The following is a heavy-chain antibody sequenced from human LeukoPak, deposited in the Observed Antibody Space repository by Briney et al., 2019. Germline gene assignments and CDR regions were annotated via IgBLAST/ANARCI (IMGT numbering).Heavy chain of an antibody. J-gene: IGHJ4*02. CDR3: ATTYGGYSGVPFDY. Sequence: SVKVSCKASGGTFNNYTISWVRQAPGQGLEWMGGLIPIPGTANYAQKFQGRVTFTADESTSTMYMELNSLRSEDTAVYYCATTYGGYSGVPFDYWGQGTLVTVSS. CDR2: LIPIPGTA. V-gene: IGHV1-69*16. D-gene: IGHD5-12*01. CDR1: GGTFNNYT.